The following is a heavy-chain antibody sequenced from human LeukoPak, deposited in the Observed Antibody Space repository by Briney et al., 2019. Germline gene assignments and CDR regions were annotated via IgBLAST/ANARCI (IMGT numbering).Heavy chain of an antibody. V-gene: IGHV3-23*01. J-gene: IGHJ4*02. CDR1: GFTFSSYA. CDR3: AKGGGYYDSSGYLVFDY. CDR2: MTGSGGTA. D-gene: IGHD3-22*01. Sequence: GGSLRLSCEASGFTFSSYAMSWVRQAPGKGLEWVSAMTGSGGTAYYADSVKGRFTISRDNSKNTLYLQMNSPRAEDTAVYYCAKGGGYYDSSGYLVFDYWGQGTLVTVSS.